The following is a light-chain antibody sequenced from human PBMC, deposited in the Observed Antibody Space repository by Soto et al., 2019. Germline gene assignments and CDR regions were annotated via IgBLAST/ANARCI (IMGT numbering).Light chain of an antibody. Sequence: QLVLTQPPSVSGAPGQRVTISCTGSSSNIGAGYDVHWYQQLPGTAPKLLIYGNSNRPSGVPDRFSGSKSGTSASLAITGLQAEDEADYYCQSYDSGLGGSVFGGGTQLTVL. CDR2: GNS. J-gene: IGLJ3*02. V-gene: IGLV1-40*01. CDR3: QSYDSGLGGSV. CDR1: SSNIGAGYD.